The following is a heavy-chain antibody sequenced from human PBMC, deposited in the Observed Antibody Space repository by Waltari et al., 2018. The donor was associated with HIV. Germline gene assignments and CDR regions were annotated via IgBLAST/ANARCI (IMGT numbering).Heavy chain of an antibody. J-gene: IGHJ4*02. CDR3: ARGPPGGSSYSFDY. CDR1: GGSFSGYY. CDR2: INHSGST. Sequence: QVQLQQWGAGLLKPSETLSLTCAVYGGSFSGYYWSWIRQPPGKGLEWIGEINHSGSTNYNPSLKSRVTISVDTAKNQFSLKLSSVTAADTAVYYCARGPPGGSSYSFDYWGQGTLVTVSS. D-gene: IGHD2-15*01. V-gene: IGHV4-34*01.